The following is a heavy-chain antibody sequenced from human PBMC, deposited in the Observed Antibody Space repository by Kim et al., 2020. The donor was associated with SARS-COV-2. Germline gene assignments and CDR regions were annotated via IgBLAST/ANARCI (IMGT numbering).Heavy chain of an antibody. CDR1: GGSISSSSYY. D-gene: IGHD3-10*01. Sequence: SETLSLTCTVSGGSISSSSYYWGWIRQPPGKGLEWIGSIYYSGSTYYNPSLKSRVTISVDTSKNQFSLKLSSVTAADTAVYYCARDQLLWFGERDWFDP. J-gene: IGHJ5*02. V-gene: IGHV4-39*01. CDR3: ARDQLLWFGERDWFDP. CDR2: IYYSGST.